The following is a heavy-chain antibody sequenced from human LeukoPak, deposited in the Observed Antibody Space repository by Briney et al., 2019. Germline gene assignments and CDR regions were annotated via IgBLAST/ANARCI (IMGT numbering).Heavy chain of an antibody. D-gene: IGHD1-26*01. CDR3: ARARKELLRRVFDY. CDR1: GGSFSGYY. V-gene: IGHV4-34*01. Sequence: PSETLSLTCAVYGGSFSGYYWSWIRQPPGKGLEWIGEINHSGSTNYNPSLKSRVTISVDTSKNQFSLKLSSVTAADTAVYYCARARKELLRRVFDYWGQGTLVTVSS. J-gene: IGHJ4*02. CDR2: INHSGST.